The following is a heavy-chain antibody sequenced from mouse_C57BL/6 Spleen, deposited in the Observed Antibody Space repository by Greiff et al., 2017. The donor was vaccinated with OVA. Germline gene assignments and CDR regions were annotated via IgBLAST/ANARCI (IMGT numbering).Heavy chain of an antibody. CDR2: ISSGSSTI. Sequence: EVQRVESGGGLVKPGGSLKLSCAASGFTFSDYGMHWVRQAPEKGLEWVAYISSGSSTIYYADTVKGRFTISRDNAKNTLFLQMTSLRSEDTAMYYCAREADYYAMDYWGQGTSVTVSS. V-gene: IGHV5-17*01. J-gene: IGHJ4*01. D-gene: IGHD3-2*02. CDR3: AREADYYAMDY. CDR1: GFTFSDYG.